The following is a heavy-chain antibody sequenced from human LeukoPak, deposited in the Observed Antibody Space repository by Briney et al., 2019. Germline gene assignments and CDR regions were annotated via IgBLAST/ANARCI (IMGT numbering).Heavy chain of an antibody. D-gene: IGHD3-22*01. CDR3: ATTNDGGGYQWGDFFDF. Sequence: GSSVKVSCKASGGTSNSHAISWVRQALGQGLEWMGRIIPNLGTTNRAQNFQDRVTLTADKSTNTAYMELTSLTSDDTAVYYCATTNDGGGYQWGDFFDFWGQGTLVTVYS. CDR1: GGTSNSHA. V-gene: IGHV1-69*04. CDR2: IIPNLGTT. J-gene: IGHJ4*02.